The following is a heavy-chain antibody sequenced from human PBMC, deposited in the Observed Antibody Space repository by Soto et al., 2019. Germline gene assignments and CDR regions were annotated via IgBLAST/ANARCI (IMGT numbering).Heavy chain of an antibody. CDR2: IIPILGIA. V-gene: IGHV1-69*10. J-gene: IGHJ3*02. Sequence: ASVKVSCKASGGTFSSYAISWVRQAPGQGLEWMGGIIPILGIANYAQKFQGRVTITADKSTSTAYMELSSLRSEDTAVYYCARPGDIIAVAGKGALDIWGQGTMVTVSS. CDR3: ARPGDIIAVAGKGALDI. D-gene: IGHD6-19*01. CDR1: GGTFSSYA.